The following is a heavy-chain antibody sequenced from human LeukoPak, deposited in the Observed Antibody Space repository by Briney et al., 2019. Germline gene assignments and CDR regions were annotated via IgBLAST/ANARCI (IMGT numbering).Heavy chain of an antibody. D-gene: IGHD2-15*01. J-gene: IGHJ4*02. Sequence: GGSLRLSCAASGFTFSSYAMHWVRQAPGKGLEWVAVISYDGSNKYYADSVKGRFTISRDNSKNTLYLQMNSLRAEDGAVYYCARDSALVTDYWGQGTLVTVSS. CDR1: GFTFSSYA. CDR3: ARDSALVTDY. V-gene: IGHV3-30-3*01. CDR2: ISYDGSNK.